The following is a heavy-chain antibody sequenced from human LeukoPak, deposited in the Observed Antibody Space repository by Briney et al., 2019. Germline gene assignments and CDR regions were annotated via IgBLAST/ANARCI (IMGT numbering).Heavy chain of an antibody. Sequence: GGSLRLSCAASGFTFSSSAMSWVRQAPGKGLEWVSAISNNGGYTYYTDSVKGRFTISRDNPKNTLYLQMNSLRAEDTAVYYCAKDRTTAARIFDYWGQGTLVTVSS. CDR1: GFTFSSSA. CDR3: AKDRTTAARIFDY. V-gene: IGHV3-23*01. D-gene: IGHD6-6*01. J-gene: IGHJ4*02. CDR2: ISNNGGYT.